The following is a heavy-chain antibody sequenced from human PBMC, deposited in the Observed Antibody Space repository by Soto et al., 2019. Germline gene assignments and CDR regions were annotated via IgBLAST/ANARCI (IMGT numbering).Heavy chain of an antibody. D-gene: IGHD6-6*01. Sequence: GESLKISCKASGYTFTGYYMHWVRQAPGQGLEWMGWINPNSGGTNYAQEFQGWVTMTRDTSISTAYMELSRLRSDDTAVYYCARVRHSSSSVNAFDIWGQGTMVTVSS. CDR2: INPNSGGT. CDR3: ARVRHSSSSVNAFDI. J-gene: IGHJ3*02. CDR1: GYTFTGYY. V-gene: IGHV1-2*04.